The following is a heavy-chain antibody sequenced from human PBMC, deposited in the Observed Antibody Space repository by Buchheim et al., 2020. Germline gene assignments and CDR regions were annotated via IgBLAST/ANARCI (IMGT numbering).Heavy chain of an antibody. Sequence: EVQLLESGGGLVQPGGSLRLSCAAFGFTFSIYAMSWVRQAPGKGLEWVSTLSAGVDYTYYRDSVKGRFTISRDNSKKTLYLQMNSLRAEDTAVYYCAKVRWDYSSSLSVPYYFDYWGQGTL. CDR2: LSAGVDYT. CDR1: GFTFSIYA. V-gene: IGHV3-23*01. CDR3: AKVRWDYSSSLSVPYYFDY. D-gene: IGHD6-6*01. J-gene: IGHJ4*02.